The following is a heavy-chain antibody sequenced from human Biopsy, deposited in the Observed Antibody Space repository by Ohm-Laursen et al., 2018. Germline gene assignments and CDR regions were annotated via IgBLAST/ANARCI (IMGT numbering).Heavy chain of an antibody. CDR3: ARGDYLDSNGYFWFDP. Sequence: SQTLSLTCTVSGGSISSGGSYWRWIRQRPGKGLEWIGYIFNSANTYYNPSLKNLITISGDTSKNQFSLKLNSVTAADTAVYYCARGDYLDSNGYFWFDPWGQGTLVTVSS. D-gene: IGHD3-22*01. CDR1: GGSISSGGSY. CDR2: IFNSANT. J-gene: IGHJ5*02. V-gene: IGHV4-31*01.